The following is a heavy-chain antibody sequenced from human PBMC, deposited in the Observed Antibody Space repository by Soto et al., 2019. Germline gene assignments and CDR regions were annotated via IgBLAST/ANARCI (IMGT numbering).Heavy chain of an antibody. J-gene: IGHJ3*02. D-gene: IGHD5-18*01. CDR2: ISSSSSTI. CDR3: AREDADTAMVTGAFDI. V-gene: IGHV3-48*04. CDR1: GFTFSSYS. Sequence: GGSLRLSCAASGFTFSSYSMNWVRQAPGKGLEWVSYISSSSSTIYYADSVKGRFTISRDNAKNSLYLQMNSLRAEDTAVYYGAREDADTAMVTGAFDIWGQGTMVTVSS.